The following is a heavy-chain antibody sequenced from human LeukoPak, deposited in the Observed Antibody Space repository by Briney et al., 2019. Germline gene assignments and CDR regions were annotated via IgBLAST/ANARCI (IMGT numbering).Heavy chain of an antibody. D-gene: IGHD2-21*01. CDR2: INYRGTT. V-gene: IGHV4-34*01. CDR3: ARAFDYYFDY. CDR1: GGSFSDYY. Sequence: PSETLSLTCAVHGGSFSDYYWIWIRQPPGKGLEWIAEINYRGTTNYNPSLKSRLSLSVDTSNRHFSLKLTSVTAADTAVYYCARAFDYYFDYWSQGTLVTVSS. J-gene: IGHJ4*02.